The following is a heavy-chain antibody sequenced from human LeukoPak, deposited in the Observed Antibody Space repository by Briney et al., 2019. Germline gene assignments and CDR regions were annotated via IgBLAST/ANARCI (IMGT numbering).Heavy chain of an antibody. D-gene: IGHD5-18*01. Sequence: GGSLRLSCAASGFAFSSYSMNWVRQAPGKGLEWVSSISSSSSYIYYADSVKGRFTISRDNAKNSLYLQMDSLRAEDTAVYYCARTWILGAFDIWGQGTMVTVSS. CDR3: ARTWILGAFDI. CDR1: GFAFSSYS. J-gene: IGHJ3*02. CDR2: ISSSSSYI. V-gene: IGHV3-21*01.